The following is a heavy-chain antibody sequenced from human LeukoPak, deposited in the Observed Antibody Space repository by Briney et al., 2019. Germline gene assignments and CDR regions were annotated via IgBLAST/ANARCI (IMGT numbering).Heavy chain of an antibody. V-gene: IGHV3-30*04. D-gene: IGHD1-14*01. CDR3: ARQNNRIFDY. J-gene: IGHJ4*02. CDR1: GFTFSSYA. CDR2: TSSDGSDK. Sequence: QPGRSLRLSCAASGFTFSSYAMHWVRQAPGEGLEWVAVTSSDGSDKYYADSVKGRFTISRDNSKSTLYLQMNSLRVGDTAVYYCARQNNRIFDYWGQGTLVTVSS.